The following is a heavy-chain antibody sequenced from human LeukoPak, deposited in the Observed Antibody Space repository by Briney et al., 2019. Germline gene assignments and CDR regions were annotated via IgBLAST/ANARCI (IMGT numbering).Heavy chain of an antibody. CDR2: ISYDGSNK. V-gene: IGHV3-30*03. CDR3: ARDGLGGYAFDY. J-gene: IGHJ4*02. CDR1: GFTFSSYG. D-gene: IGHD5-12*01. Sequence: PGGSLRLSCAASGFTFSSYGMHWVRQAPGKGLEWVAVISYDGSNKYYADSVKGRFTISRDNSKNTLYLQMNSLRAEDTAVYYCARDGLGGYAFDYWGQGTLVTVSS.